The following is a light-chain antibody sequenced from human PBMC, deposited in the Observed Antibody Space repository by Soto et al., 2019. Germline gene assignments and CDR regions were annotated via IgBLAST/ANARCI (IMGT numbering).Light chain of an antibody. Sequence: EIVLTQSPGTLSSSPGERATLSCRASQSISSSYLAWYQQKPGQAPRLLIYGASSRATGIPDRFSGSGSGTDFTLAISRLEPEDFAVYYCQQYGSSLWTFGQGTKVEIK. V-gene: IGKV3-20*01. J-gene: IGKJ1*01. CDR3: QQYGSSLWT. CDR2: GAS. CDR1: QSISSSY.